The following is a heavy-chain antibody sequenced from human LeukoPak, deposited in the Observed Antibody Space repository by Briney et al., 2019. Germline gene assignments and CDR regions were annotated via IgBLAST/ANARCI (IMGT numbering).Heavy chain of an antibody. J-gene: IGHJ5*02. D-gene: IGHD3-22*01. CDR2: IIPIFGTA. V-gene: IGHV1-69*06. CDR1: GYTFTGYY. Sequence: VASVKVSCKASGYTFTGYYMHWVRQAPGQGLEWMGGIIPIFGTANYAQKFQGRVTITADKSTSTAYMELSSLRSEDPAVYYCARGDSPITMIAWGEGTLVTVSS. CDR3: ARGDSPITMIA.